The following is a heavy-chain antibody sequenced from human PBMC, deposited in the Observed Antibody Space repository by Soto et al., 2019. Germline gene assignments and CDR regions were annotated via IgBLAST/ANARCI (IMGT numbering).Heavy chain of an antibody. CDR2: INPSGGST. CDR3: ARGPMVRCVIGYFAMDV. Sequence: QVQLVQSGAEVMKPGASVKVSCETSGFTFITYYMHWVRQAPGQGLERMGIINPSGGSTSYAQKFQGGVTMTRDMSTRTVYMVLSSLSSEDAAVYYCARGPMVRCVIGYFAMDVWGQGTTVTVSS. D-gene: IGHD3-10*01. CDR1: GFTFITYY. V-gene: IGHV1-46*03. J-gene: IGHJ6*02.